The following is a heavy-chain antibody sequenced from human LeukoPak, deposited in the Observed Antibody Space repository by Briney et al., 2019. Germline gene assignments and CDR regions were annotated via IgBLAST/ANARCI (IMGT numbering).Heavy chain of an antibody. Sequence: GGSLRLSCTASGFTFSAYAMMWVRQAPGKGPEWVSAIRGGGGSAFYADSVKGRFTISRDNSKYTLFLQMNSLRAEDTAVYYCARDPNGDYIGAFDKWGPGTMVTVSS. CDR1: GFTFSAYA. V-gene: IGHV3-23*01. CDR3: ARDPNGDYIGAFDK. J-gene: IGHJ3*02. CDR2: IRGGGGSA. D-gene: IGHD4-17*01.